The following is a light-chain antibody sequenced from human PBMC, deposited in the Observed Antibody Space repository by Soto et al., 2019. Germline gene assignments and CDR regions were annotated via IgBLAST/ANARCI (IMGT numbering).Light chain of an antibody. J-gene: IGKJ1*01. V-gene: IGKV2-28*01. CDR3: MQRLQTPWT. CDR2: LGS. CDR1: QSLLHRSGYNY. Sequence: DFVMTQSPLSLPVTAGEPAAISCRSSQSLLHRSGYNYLDWYLQKPGQSPQLLIYLGSHRASGVPDRFSGSESGTDFTLKISRVEAEDVGVYYCMQRLQTPWTFGQGTKVDI.